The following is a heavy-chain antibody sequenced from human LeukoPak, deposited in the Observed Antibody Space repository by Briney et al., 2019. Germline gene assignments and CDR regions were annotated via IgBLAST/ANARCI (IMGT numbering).Heavy chain of an antibody. D-gene: IGHD2-15*01. V-gene: IGHV4-59*12. CDR2: IYYSGST. CDR3: ARDKDGGYYYYYYMDV. Sequence: SETLSLTCTVSGGSISSYYWSWIRQPPGKGLEWIGYIYYSGSTNYNPSLKSRVTISVDTSKNQFSLKLSSVTAADTAVYYCARDKDGGYYYYYYMDVWGKGTTVTISS. J-gene: IGHJ6*03. CDR1: GGSISSYY.